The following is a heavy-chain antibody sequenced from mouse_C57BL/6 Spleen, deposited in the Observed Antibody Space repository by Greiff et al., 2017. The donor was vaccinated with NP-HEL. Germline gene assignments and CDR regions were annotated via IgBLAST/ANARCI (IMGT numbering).Heavy chain of an antibody. CDR2: IWSGGST. V-gene: IGHV2-2*01. CDR1: GFSLTSYG. Sequence: VKLVESGPCLVQPSQSLSITCTVSGFSLTSYGVHWVRQSPGKGLEWLGVIWSGGSTDYNAAFISRLSISKDNSKSQVFFKMNSLQADDTAIYYCARNWDGSSSWFAYWGQGTLVTVSA. D-gene: IGHD1-1*01. CDR3: ARNWDGSSSWFAY. J-gene: IGHJ3*01.